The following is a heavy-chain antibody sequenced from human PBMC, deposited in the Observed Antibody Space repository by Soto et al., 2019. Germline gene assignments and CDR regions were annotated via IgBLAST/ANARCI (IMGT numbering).Heavy chain of an antibody. V-gene: IGHV1-3*01. Sequence: QVQLVQSGAEVKKPGASVKISCQASGYTFPRATMHWVRQTPGQSLEWMGWINAGNGNTRYPHKFQGRVTFTRDTTASTTYMELTSLRSEDTAVYYWGFGDYGEWLDPWGQGTLVTVSS. J-gene: IGHJ5*02. CDR2: INAGNGNT. CDR3: GFGDYGEWLDP. CDR1: GYTFPRAT. D-gene: IGHD3-10*01.